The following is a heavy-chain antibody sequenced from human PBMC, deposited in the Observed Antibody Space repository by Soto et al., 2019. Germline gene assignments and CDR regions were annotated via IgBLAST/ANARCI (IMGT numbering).Heavy chain of an antibody. CDR2: ISSSSSTI. CDR1: GFTFSSYS. V-gene: IGHV3-48*02. D-gene: IGHD1-7*01. CDR3: ARGFSRWIEAGTTPDY. Sequence: EVQLVESGGGLVQPGGSLRLSCAASGFTFSSYSMNWVRQAPGKGLEWVSYISSSSSTIYYADSVKGRFTISRDNAKNSLYLQMNSLRDEDTAVYYCARGFSRWIEAGTTPDYWGQGTLVTVSS. J-gene: IGHJ4*02.